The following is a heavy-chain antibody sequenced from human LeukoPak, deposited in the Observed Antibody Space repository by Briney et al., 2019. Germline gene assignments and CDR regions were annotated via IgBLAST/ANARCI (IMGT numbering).Heavy chain of an antibody. J-gene: IGHJ4*02. Sequence: PGGSLRLSCAASGFTFSNYCIHWVRQAPGKGLVWVSRINSDGSTTSYADSVKGRFTISRDNAKNTLYLQMNSLRAEDTAVYYCARGGENAYKPLDYWGQGTLVTVSS. D-gene: IGHD5-24*01. CDR2: INSDGSTT. V-gene: IGHV3-74*01. CDR3: ARGGENAYKPLDY. CDR1: GFTFSNYC.